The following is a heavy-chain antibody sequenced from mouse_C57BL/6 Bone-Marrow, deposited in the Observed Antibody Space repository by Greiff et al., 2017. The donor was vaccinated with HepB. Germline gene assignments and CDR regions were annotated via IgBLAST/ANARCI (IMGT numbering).Heavy chain of an antibody. CDR3: ARSLIYYSNYPYYFDH. D-gene: IGHD2-5*01. J-gene: IGHJ2*01. Sequence: QVQLQQPGAELVRPGTSVKLSCKASGYTFTSYWMHWVKQRPGQGLEWIGVIDPSDSYTNYNQKFKGKATLTVDTSSSTAYMQLSSLTSEDSAVYYCARSLIYYSNYPYYFDHWGQGTTLTVSS. V-gene: IGHV1-59*01. CDR2: IDPSDSYT. CDR1: GYTFTSYW.